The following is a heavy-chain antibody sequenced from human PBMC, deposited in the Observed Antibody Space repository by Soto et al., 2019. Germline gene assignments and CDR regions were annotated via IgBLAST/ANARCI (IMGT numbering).Heavy chain of an antibody. CDR1: GFTFSSYA. V-gene: IGHV3-23*01. Sequence: EVQLLESGGGLVQPGGSLRLSCAASGFTFSSYAMSWVRQTPGKGLEWVSAISGSGGSTYYADSVKGRFTISRDNSKNTLYLQMNSLRAEDTALYYWVLWPPYYFNYSGQGTLVTVSS. CDR3: VLWPPYYFNY. CDR2: ISGSGGST. D-gene: IGHD3-10*01. J-gene: IGHJ4*02.